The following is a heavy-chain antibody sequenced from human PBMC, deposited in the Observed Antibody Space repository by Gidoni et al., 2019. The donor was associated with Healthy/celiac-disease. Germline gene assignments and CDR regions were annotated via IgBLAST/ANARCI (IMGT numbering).Heavy chain of an antibody. CDR2: IRSKAYGGTT. J-gene: IGHJ4*02. V-gene: IGHV3-49*05. CDR1: GFTFGDYA. CDR3: TRDRIAVAGEFDY. D-gene: IGHD6-19*01. Sequence: EVQLVESGGGLVKPGRSLRLSCTDSGFTFGDYAMSWFRQAPGKGLEWVGFIRSKAYGGTTEYAASVKGRFTISRDDSKSIAYLQMNSLKTEDTAVYYCTRDRIAVAGEFDYWGQGTLVTVSS.